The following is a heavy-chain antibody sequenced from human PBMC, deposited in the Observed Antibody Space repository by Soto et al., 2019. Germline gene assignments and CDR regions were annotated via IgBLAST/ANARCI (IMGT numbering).Heavy chain of an antibody. CDR3: ARGVRGYCSGGSCYESGYYFDY. Sequence: QLQLQESGSGLVKPSQTLSLTCAVSGVSISSGGYSWRWIRQPPGKGLEWIGYIYHSGSTYYNPSLKSRGTISVDRSTNQFSLKLSSVTAADAAVYYCARGVRGYCSGGSCYESGYYFDYWGQGTLVTVS. CDR1: GVSISSGGYS. CDR2: IYHSGST. V-gene: IGHV4-30-2*01. D-gene: IGHD2-15*01. J-gene: IGHJ4*02.